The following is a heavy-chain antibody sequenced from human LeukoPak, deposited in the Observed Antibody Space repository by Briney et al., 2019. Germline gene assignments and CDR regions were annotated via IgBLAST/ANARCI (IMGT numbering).Heavy chain of an antibody. J-gene: IGHJ4*02. CDR3: ARGTGSPGPVAGALDY. V-gene: IGHV3-30-3*01. D-gene: IGHD6-19*01. CDR2: ISYDGSNK. CDR1: GFTFSSYA. Sequence: PGGSLRLSCAASGFTFSSYAMHWVRQAPGKGLEWEAVISYDGSNKYYADSVKGRFTISRDNSKNTLYLQMNSLRAEDTAVYYCARGTGSPGPVAGALDYWGQGTLVTVSS.